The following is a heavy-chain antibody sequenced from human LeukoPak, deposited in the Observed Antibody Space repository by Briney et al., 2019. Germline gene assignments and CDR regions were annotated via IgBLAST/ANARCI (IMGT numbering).Heavy chain of an antibody. V-gene: IGHV3-53*04. CDR1: GFTVSSNY. J-gene: IGHJ4*02. D-gene: IGHD3-3*01. CDR3: ASRITIFGVAYDY. Sequence: AGGSLRLSCAASGFTVSSNYMSWARQAPGRGLEWVSVIYSGGSTYYADSVKGRFTISRHNSKNTLYLQMNSLRAEDTAVYYCASRITIFGVAYDYWGQGTLVTVSS. CDR2: IYSGGST.